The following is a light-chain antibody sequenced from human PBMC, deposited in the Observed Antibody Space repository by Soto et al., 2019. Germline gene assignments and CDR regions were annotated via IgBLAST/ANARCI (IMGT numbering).Light chain of an antibody. CDR1: SRDVGGYNY. CDR2: DVT. Sequence: QSVLTQPASVSGSPGQSITISCTGTSRDVGGYNYVSWYQQYPGKAPKLMIYDVTNRPSGVSNRFSGSKSGNTASLTISGLQAEDVADYYCSSYTSSSTYVFGTGTKLTVL. V-gene: IGLV2-14*01. CDR3: SSYTSSSTYV. J-gene: IGLJ1*01.